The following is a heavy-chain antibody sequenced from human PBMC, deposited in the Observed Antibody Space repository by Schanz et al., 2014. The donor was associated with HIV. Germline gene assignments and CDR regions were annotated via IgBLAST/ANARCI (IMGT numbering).Heavy chain of an antibody. D-gene: IGHD3-3*02. CDR3: AKSPIFGDVIFYGMDV. Sequence: QVQLVLSGAEVKRPGASVKVSCKASGYTFTSYGITWVRQAPGQGLEWMGWINPANGVTKYAQKFRDRVTLTRDTSISTLYMELTSLRSDDTAVYYCAKSPIFGDVIFYGMDVWGQGTTVTVSS. J-gene: IGHJ6*02. V-gene: IGHV1-2*02. CDR1: GYTFTSYG. CDR2: INPANGVT.